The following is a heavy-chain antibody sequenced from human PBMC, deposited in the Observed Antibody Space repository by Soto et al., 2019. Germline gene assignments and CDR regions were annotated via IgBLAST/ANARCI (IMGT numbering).Heavy chain of an antibody. J-gene: IGHJ4*02. CDR1: GFTFSSYA. CDR2: ISGSGGST. D-gene: IGHD2-2*01. CDR3: AKGRGYCSSTSCYVGSDY. V-gene: IGHV3-23*01. Sequence: PGGSLRLSCAASGFTFSSYAMSWVRQAPGKGLEWVSAISGSGGSTYYADSVKGRFTISRDNSKNTLYLQMNSLRAEDTAVFYCAKGRGYCSSTSCYVGSDYWGQGTLVTVS.